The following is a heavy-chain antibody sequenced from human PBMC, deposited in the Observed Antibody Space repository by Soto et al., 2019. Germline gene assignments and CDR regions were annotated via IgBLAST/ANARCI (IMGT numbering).Heavy chain of an antibody. D-gene: IGHD2-8*01. CDR3: ARGHSTDCSNGVCSFFYNHEMDV. V-gene: IGHV1-2*04. Sequence: ASVKVSCKASGYSFTDYHIHWVRQTPGQGLEWLGRINPKSGGTSTAQKFQGWVTMTRDRSISTVYMELTRLRSDDTAVYFCARGHSTDCSNGVCSFFYNHEMDVWGQGTTVTVSS. CDR2: INPKSGGT. CDR1: GYSFTDYH. J-gene: IGHJ6*02.